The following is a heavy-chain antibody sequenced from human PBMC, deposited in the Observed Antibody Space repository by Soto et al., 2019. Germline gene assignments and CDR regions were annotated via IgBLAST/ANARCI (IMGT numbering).Heavy chain of an antibody. CDR3: ARLRRDWGDAFDL. J-gene: IGHJ3*01. V-gene: IGHV1-69*01. Sequence: QVQLVQSGADVKKPGSSVKVSCKTSGGSFGSSAISWVRQAPAQGLEWMGEIIPVFDKANYVQNFQGRLTITEDELTGTVFMELSSLRSEDTSVYFCARLRRDWGDAFDLWGLGTFVTVSS. CDR2: IIPVFDKA. D-gene: IGHD3-16*01. CDR1: GGSFGSSA.